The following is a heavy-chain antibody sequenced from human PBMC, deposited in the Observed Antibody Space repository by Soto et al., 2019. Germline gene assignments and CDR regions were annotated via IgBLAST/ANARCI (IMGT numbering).Heavy chain of an antibody. CDR2: TYYRSKWYS. V-gene: IGHV6-1*01. D-gene: IGHD6-13*01. Sequence: QLQQSGPGLVKPSQTLSLTCAISGDRVSSNNAAWNWVRQSPSGGLEWLGRTYYRSKWYSDYGVSVRGRISITPDTSKNQFSLQLDSVTPEDTAVYYCARYTTTWYLDYWGQGTLVTVSS. CDR1: GDRVSSNNAA. J-gene: IGHJ4*02. CDR3: ARYTTTWYLDY.